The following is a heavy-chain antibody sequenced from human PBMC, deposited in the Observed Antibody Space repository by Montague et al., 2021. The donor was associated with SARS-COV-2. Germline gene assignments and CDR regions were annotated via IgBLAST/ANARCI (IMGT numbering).Heavy chain of an antibody. V-gene: IGHV4-4*07. J-gene: IGHJ6*02. Sequence: SETLSLTCTVSGGSIGSYYWSWIRQPAGKGLEWIGRIYSRGSTNYNPSLKSRVTMSVDTSKNQFSLKLSSVTAADTALYYCARDRARSYYYGSGTYTWGGYGMDVWGQGTTVTVSS. CDR1: GGSIGSYY. D-gene: IGHD3-10*01. CDR3: ARDRARSYYYGSGTYTWGGYGMDV. CDR2: IYSRGST.